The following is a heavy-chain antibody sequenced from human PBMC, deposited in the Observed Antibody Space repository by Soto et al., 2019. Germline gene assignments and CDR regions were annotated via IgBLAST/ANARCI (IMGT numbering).Heavy chain of an antibody. D-gene: IGHD2-2*01. CDR2: ISWNSGSI. Sequence: SQILSCAAAGFTFISYSMSWVRQAPGKGLEWVSGISWNSGSIGYADSVKGRFTISRDNAKNSLYLQMNSLRAEDTALYYCAKDPYCSSTSCCGASDAFDIWGQGTMVTVSS. CDR1: GFTFISYS. V-gene: IGHV3-9*01. CDR3: AKDPYCSSTSCCGASDAFDI. J-gene: IGHJ3*02.